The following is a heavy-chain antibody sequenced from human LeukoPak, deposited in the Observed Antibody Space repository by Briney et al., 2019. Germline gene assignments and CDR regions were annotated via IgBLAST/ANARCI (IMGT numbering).Heavy chain of an antibody. CDR2: INPNSGGT. CDR1: GYTFTGYY. Sequence: ASVKVSCKASGYTFTGYYMHWVRQAPGQGLEWMGWINPNSGGTNYAQKFQGRVTMTRDTSISTAYMELSRLRSDDTAVYYCARAPTGYSLPLFDYWGQGTLVTVSS. J-gene: IGHJ4*02. V-gene: IGHV1-2*02. D-gene: IGHD3-9*01. CDR3: ARAPTGYSLPLFDY.